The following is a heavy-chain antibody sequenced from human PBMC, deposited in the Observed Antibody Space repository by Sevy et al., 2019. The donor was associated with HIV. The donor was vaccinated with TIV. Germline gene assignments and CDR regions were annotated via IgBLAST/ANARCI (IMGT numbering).Heavy chain of an antibody. CDR1: GFTFSNAW. V-gene: IGHV3-15*01. CDR2: IKSKTDGGTT. Sequence: GGSLRLSCAASGFTFSNAWMSWVRQAPGKGLEWVGRIKSKTDGGTTDYAAPVKGRFTISRDDSKNTLYLKMNSLKTEDTAVYYCTTDARILGYCSSTSCYDYYYYYMDVWGKGTTVTVSS. J-gene: IGHJ6*03. D-gene: IGHD2-2*01. CDR3: TTDARILGYCSSTSCYDYYYYYMDV.